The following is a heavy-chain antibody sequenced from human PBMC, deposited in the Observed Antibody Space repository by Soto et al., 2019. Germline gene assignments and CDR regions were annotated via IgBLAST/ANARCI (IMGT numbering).Heavy chain of an antibody. J-gene: IGHJ5*02. CDR2: ISSSSSYI. D-gene: IGHD4-17*01. CDR1: GFTFSSYS. CDR3: ARGDGDGDYEGGGVTDP. V-gene: IGHV3-21*01. Sequence: EVQLVESGGGLVKPGGSLRLSCAASGFTFSSYSMNWVRQAPGKGLAWVSSISSSSSYIYYADSVKGRFTISRDNAKNSLYLQMNSLRAEDTAVYYCARGDGDGDYEGGGVTDPWGQGTLVTVSS.